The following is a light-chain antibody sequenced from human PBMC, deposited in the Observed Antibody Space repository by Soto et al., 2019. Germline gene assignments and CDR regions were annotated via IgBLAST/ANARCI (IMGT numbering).Light chain of an antibody. V-gene: IGLV2-23*02. CDR3: CSYVGSNTVN. CDR1: SSDIGIYNL. J-gene: IGLJ2*01. CDR2: EVT. Sequence: QSALTQPASVSGSPGQSITISCTGTSSDIGIYNLVSWYQQHPGKAPQLMIYEVTKRPSGVSNRCSGSKSGNTASLTISGLQTEDEADYYCCSYVGSNTVNFGGGTKLTVL.